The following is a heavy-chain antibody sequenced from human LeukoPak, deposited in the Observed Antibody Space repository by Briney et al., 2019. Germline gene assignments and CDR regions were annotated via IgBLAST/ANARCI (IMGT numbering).Heavy chain of an antibody. CDR3: ARDSLGYCSSTSCYTGTNY. CDR1: GFTFSSYS. D-gene: IGHD2-2*02. CDR2: ISSSSSYI. Sequence: GGSLRLSCAASGFTFSSYSMNWVRQAPGKGLEWVSSISSSSSYIYYADSVKGRFTISRDNAKNSLYLQMNSLRAEDTAVYYCARDSLGYCSSTSCYTGTNYWGQGTLVTVSS. V-gene: IGHV3-21*01. J-gene: IGHJ4*02.